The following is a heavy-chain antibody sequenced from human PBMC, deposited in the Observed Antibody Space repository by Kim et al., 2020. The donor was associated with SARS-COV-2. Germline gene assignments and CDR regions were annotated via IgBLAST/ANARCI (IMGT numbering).Heavy chain of an antibody. CDR2: IYHSGST. CDR1: GGSISSSNW. J-gene: IGHJ5*02. V-gene: IGHV4-4*02. CDR3: ARQSSGSYLPARWFDP. D-gene: IGHD3-10*01. Sequence: SETLSLTCAVSGGSISSSNWWSWVRQPPGKGLEWIGEIYHSGSTNYNPSLKSRVTISVDKSKNQFSLKLSSVTAADTAVYYCARQSSGSYLPARWFDPWGQGTLVTVSS.